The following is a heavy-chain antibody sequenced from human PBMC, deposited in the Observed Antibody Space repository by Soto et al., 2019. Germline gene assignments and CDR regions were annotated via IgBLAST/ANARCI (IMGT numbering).Heavy chain of an antibody. CDR2: IYYSGST. CDR1: GGSISSYY. D-gene: IGHD1-26*01. CDR3: GRGGSLVGATRGYFDS. J-gene: IGHJ4*02. V-gene: IGHV4-59*01. Sequence: PSETLSLTCTVSGGSISSYYWSWIRQPPGKGLEWIGYIYYSGSTNYNPSLKSRVTISVDTSKNQFSLKLSSVTAAGTAVYYCGRGGSLVGATRGYFDSGGQGPLVTVSS.